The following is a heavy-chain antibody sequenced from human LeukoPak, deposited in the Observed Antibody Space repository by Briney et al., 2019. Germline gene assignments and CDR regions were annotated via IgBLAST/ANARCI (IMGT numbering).Heavy chain of an antibody. CDR2: ISSSGSTI. V-gene: IGHV3-48*03. J-gene: IGHJ4*02. CDR3: ARDLQMATIFHLDFDY. Sequence: PGGSLRLSCAASGFTFSSYEMNWVRQAPGKGLEWVSYISSSGSTIYYADSVKGRFTISRDNSKNTLYLQMNSLRAEDTAVYYCARDLQMATIFHLDFDYWGQGTLVTVSS. D-gene: IGHD5-24*01. CDR1: GFTFSSYE.